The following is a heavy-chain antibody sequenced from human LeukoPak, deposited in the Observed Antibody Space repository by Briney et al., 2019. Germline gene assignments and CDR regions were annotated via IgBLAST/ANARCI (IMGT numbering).Heavy chain of an antibody. V-gene: IGHV3-53*01. D-gene: IGHD3-16*01. CDR3: AKDEGLAFDI. Sequence: GGSLRRSCAASGFTVSSNYMSWVRQAPGKGLEGVSIIYSGGSTFYADSVKGRFTISRDNSKNTLYLQMNSLRAEDTAVYYCAKDEGLAFDIWGQGTMVTVSS. CDR1: GFTVSSNY. CDR2: IYSGGST. J-gene: IGHJ3*02.